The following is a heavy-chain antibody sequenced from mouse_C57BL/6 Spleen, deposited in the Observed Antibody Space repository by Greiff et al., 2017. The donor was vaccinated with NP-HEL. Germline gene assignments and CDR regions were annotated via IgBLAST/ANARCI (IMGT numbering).Heavy chain of an antibody. CDR3: AREATMMVLDY. D-gene: IGHD2-3*01. J-gene: IGHJ2*01. V-gene: IGHV5-4*01. CDR1: GFTFSSYA. CDR2: ISDGGSYT. Sequence: EVHLVESGGGLVKPGGSLKLSCAASGFTFSSYAMSWVRQTPEKRLEWVATISDGGSYTYYPDNVKGRFTISRDNAKNNLYLQMSHLKSEDTAMYYCAREATMMVLDYWGQGTTLTVSS.